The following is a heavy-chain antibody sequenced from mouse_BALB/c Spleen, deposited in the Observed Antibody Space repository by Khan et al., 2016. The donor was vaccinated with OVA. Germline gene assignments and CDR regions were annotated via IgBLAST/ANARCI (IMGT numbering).Heavy chain of an antibody. CDR1: GYTFNSYY. CDR3: TRGGYGGFAY. D-gene: IGHD1-2*01. Sequence: VQLLESGAELVKPGASVKLSCKASGYTFNSYYMYWVKQRPGQGLEWIGEINPSNGGTNFNEKFKSKATLTVDKSSSTAYMQLSSLTPEDSAVYYCTRGGYGGFAYWGQGTLVTVSA. CDR2: INPSNGGT. V-gene: IGHV1S81*02. J-gene: IGHJ3*01.